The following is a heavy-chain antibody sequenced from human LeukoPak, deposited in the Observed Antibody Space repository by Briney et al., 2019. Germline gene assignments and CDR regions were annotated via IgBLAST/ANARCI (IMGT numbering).Heavy chain of an antibody. V-gene: IGHV1-18*01. J-gene: IGHJ6*02. CDR3: ARGYYDFWSGYFGGEYYYYGMDV. D-gene: IGHD3-3*01. Sequence: ASVKVSCKASGYTFTSYGISWVRQAPGXXXXXXXXISAYNGNXNYAQKLQGRVTMTRNTSISTAYMELSSLRSEDTAVYYCARGYYDFWSGYFGGEYYYYGMDVWGQGTTVTVSS. CDR2: ISAYNGNX. CDR1: GYTFTSYG.